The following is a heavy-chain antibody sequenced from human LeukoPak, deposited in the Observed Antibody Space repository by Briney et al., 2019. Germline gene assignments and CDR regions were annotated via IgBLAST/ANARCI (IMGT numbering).Heavy chain of an antibody. V-gene: IGHV4-61*02. Sequence: PSETLSLTCTVSGVSITSGTYYWSWIRQSAGKGLEWIGRIYTSGITDYNPSLKSRVAISLDTSNNHFSLRLGSVTAADTAVYYCARSRARYYNSRGYYPDSWGQGTLVTVSS. D-gene: IGHD3-22*01. CDR3: ARSRARYYNSRGYYPDS. J-gene: IGHJ4*02. CDR1: GVSITSGTYY. CDR2: IYTSGIT.